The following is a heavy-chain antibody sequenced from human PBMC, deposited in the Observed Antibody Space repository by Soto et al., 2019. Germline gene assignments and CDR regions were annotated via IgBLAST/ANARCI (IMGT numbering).Heavy chain of an antibody. CDR2: IYPDESDT. D-gene: IGHD3-22*01. CDR3: ARLAWRQWFDAFDI. CDR1: GYSFTSYW. V-gene: IGHV5-51*01. J-gene: IGHJ3*02. Sequence: GESLKISCKGSGYSFTSYWIGWVRQMPGKGLEWMGIIYPDESDTRYSPSFQGQVTISADKSISTAYLQWSSLKASDTAMYYCARLAWRQWFDAFDIWGQGTMVTVSS.